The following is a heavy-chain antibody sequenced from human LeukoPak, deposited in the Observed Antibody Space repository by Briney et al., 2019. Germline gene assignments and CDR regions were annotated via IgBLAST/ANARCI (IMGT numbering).Heavy chain of an antibody. CDR1: GFTFSSYS. Sequence: GGSLRLSCAASGFTFSSYSMNWVRQAPGKGLEWVSYISSSSSTIYYADSVKGRFTISRDNAKNSLYLQMNSLRAEDTAVYYCALLPAASYVVFDYWGQGTLVTVSS. D-gene: IGHD2-2*01. J-gene: IGHJ4*02. V-gene: IGHV3-48*01. CDR2: ISSSSSTI. CDR3: ALLPAASYVVFDY.